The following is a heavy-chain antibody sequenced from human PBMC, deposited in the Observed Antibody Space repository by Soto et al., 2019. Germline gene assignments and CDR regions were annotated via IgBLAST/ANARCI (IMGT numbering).Heavy chain of an antibody. Sequence: GGSLRLSCAASGFTFSSYSMNWVRQAPGKGLEWVSSISSSSYIYYADSVKGRFTISRDNAKNSLYLQMNSLRAEDTAVYYCARDIAYDFWSGYYPDPYYYYMDVWGKGTTVTVSS. V-gene: IGHV3-21*01. CDR1: GFTFSSYS. CDR2: ISSSSYI. CDR3: ARDIAYDFWSGYYPDPYYYYMDV. D-gene: IGHD3-3*01. J-gene: IGHJ6*03.